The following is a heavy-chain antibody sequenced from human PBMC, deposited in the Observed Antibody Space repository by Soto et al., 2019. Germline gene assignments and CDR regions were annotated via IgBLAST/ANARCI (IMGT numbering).Heavy chain of an antibody. Sequence: SETLSLTCTVSGGSISSYYWSWIRQPPGKGLEWIGYIYYSGSTNYNPSLKSRVTISVETSKNQFSLKLSSVTAADTAVYYCARDPNIPRETLFDYWGQGTLVTVSS. CDR2: IYYSGST. CDR1: GGSISSYY. J-gene: IGHJ4*02. V-gene: IGHV4-59*01. CDR3: ARDPNIPRETLFDY.